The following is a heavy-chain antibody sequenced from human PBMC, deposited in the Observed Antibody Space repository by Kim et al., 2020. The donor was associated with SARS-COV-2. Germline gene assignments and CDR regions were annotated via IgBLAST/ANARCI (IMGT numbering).Heavy chain of an antibody. CDR1: GGSISSGGYY. V-gene: IGHV4-31*03. Sequence: SETLSLTCTVSGGSISSGGYYWSWIRQHPGKGLEWIGYIYYSGSTYYNPYLKSRVTISVDTSKNQFSLKLSSVTAADTAVYYCARYCSGGSCYSGVDYWGQGTLVTVSS. J-gene: IGHJ4*02. D-gene: IGHD2-15*01. CDR3: ARYCSGGSCYSGVDY. CDR2: IYYSGST.